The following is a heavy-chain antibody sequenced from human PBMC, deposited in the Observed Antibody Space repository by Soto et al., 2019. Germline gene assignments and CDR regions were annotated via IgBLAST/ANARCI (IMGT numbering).Heavy chain of an antibody. CDR1: GGSVSSDSYH. CDR3: AARVGATPPIT. D-gene: IGHD1-26*01. Sequence: QVQLEESGPGLVKPSETLSLRCTVSGGSVSSDSYHWCWVRQPPGKGLEWIGNNYYSGTTNYNPSLESRVSMSVDTSKNQFSLKLSSVTAADTAVYYCAARVGATPPITWGQGTLVIVSS. J-gene: IGHJ5*02. CDR2: NYYSGTT. V-gene: IGHV4-61*01.